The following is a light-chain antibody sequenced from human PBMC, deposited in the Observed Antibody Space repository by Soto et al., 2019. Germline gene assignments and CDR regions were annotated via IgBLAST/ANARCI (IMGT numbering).Light chain of an antibody. V-gene: IGLV2-14*01. CDR1: SSDVGCYNY. CDR2: VVS. J-gene: IGLJ3*02. Sequence: QSALTQPASVSGSPGQSITISCNGTSSDVGCYNYVSWFQQHPGKAPKLMIYVVSNRPSGISNRFSGSKSGITASLTISGLHAEDEADYYCSSYTTSSSWVFGGGTKLTVL. CDR3: SSYTTSSSWV.